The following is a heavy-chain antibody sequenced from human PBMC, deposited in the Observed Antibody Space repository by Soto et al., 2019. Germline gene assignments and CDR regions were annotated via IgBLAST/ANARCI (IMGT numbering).Heavy chain of an antibody. D-gene: IGHD6-19*01. CDR3: ARIGGWYDIDF. CDR1: CGSVSIGSVH. CDR2: IFYNGTA. V-gene: IGHV4-61*01. J-gene: IGHJ4*02. Sequence: LXLTFSVSCGSVSIGSVHWSWIRQPPGKGLQFIGSIFYNGTANYSPSLKNRVSISIDTSQSQFFLQLISVAAADTAVYYCARIGGWYDIDFWGQGSLVTVSS.